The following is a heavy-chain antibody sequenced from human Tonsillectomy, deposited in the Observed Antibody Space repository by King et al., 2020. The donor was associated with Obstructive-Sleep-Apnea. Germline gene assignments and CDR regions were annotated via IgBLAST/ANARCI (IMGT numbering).Heavy chain of an antibody. J-gene: IGHJ2*01. D-gene: IGHD6-19*01. V-gene: IGHV3-23*04. CDR1: GFTFSTSA. CDR2: ISHTALST. Sequence: VQLVESGGGLVQPGGSLRLSCAASGFTFSTSAMTWVRQAPGRGLEWVSSISHTALSTYYADSVEGRFTISRDNSTNKLYVQMNSLRAEDTAVYYCARSIAVADPKGYWYFDLWGRGALVTVSS. CDR3: ARSIAVADPKGYWYFDL.